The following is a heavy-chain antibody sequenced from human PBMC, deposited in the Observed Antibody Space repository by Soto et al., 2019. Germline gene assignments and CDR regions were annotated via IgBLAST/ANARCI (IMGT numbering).Heavy chain of an antibody. V-gene: IGHV3-30*18. CDR2: LTDDGKEK. D-gene: IGHD3-16*01. CDR3: AKVRFALKYDYGLDV. Sequence: QVHLVESGGGVVQPGTSLRLSCVASGFTFSKYGMHWVRQAPGKGLEWVAILTDDGKEKYYADSVKGRFIISRDNSNNTLFLQMTTLSAEDTAVYYCAKVRFALKYDYGLDVWGQGTTVSVSS. CDR1: GFTFSKYG. J-gene: IGHJ6*02.